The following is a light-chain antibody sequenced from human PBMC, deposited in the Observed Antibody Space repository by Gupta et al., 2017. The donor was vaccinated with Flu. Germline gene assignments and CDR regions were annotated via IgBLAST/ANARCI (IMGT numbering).Light chain of an antibody. CDR2: YAS. CDR3: HQSSSVPYT. V-gene: IGKV6-21*01. CDR1: QHIGSN. J-gene: IGKJ5*01. Sequence: EFQSVTPREKVTITCRASQHIGSNLHWYQQKPGQSPKLLIKYASQPSSGVPSRFSGHGSGTDFTLTINSLEAEDAATYYCHQSSSVPYTFGQGTRLEIK.